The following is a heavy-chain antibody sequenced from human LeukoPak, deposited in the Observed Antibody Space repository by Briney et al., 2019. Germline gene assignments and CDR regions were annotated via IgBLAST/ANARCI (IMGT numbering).Heavy chain of an antibody. D-gene: IGHD4-11*01. Sequence: ASVKVSCKASGYTFTSFGISWVRQAPGKGLEWMGGFDPEDGETIYAQKFQGRVTMTEDTSTDTAYMELSSLRSEDTAVYYCATAVKNTVTTYYFDYWGQGTLVTVSS. CDR3: ATAVKNTVTTYYFDY. J-gene: IGHJ4*02. CDR1: GYTFTSFG. CDR2: FDPEDGET. V-gene: IGHV1-24*01.